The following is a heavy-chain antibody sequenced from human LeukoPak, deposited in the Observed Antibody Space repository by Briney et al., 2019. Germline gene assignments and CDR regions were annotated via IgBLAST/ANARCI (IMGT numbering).Heavy chain of an antibody. Sequence: GGSLRLSCAASGFTFDDYAMHWVRQAPGKGREWVSLISGDGGSTYYADAVKGRFTISRDNAKNSLYLQMNSLRAEATAVYYCARGLTMGHFGGQGTLVTVSS. CDR3: ARGLTMGHF. V-gene: IGHV3-43*02. J-gene: IGHJ4*02. CDR2: ISGDGGST. CDR1: GFTFDDYA. D-gene: IGHD4/OR15-4a*01.